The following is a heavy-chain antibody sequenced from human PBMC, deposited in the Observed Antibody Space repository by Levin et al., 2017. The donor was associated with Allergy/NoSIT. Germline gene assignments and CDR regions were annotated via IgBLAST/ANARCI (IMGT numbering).Heavy chain of an antibody. Sequence: LSLTCAASGFTFRSYWMSWVRQAPGKGLEWVANIKQDGSEKYYVDSVKGRFTISGDNAKNSLYLQMNSLRAEDTAVYYCARVGYTCRGGSCYVGDFDYWGQGTLVTVSS. D-gene: IGHD2-15*01. V-gene: IGHV3-7*01. CDR1: GFTFRSYW. CDR2: IKQDGSEK. J-gene: IGHJ4*02. CDR3: ARVGYTCRGGSCYVGDFDY.